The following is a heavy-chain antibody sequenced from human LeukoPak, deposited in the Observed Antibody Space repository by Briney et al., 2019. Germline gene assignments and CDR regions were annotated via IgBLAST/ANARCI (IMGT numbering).Heavy chain of an antibody. J-gene: IGHJ4*02. CDR3: AKRIGRFALDY. CDR2: VSSDARQK. V-gene: IGHV3-30*18. CDR1: GFTFSCCG. Sequence: GGSLRLSCAASGFTFSCCGMHWVRQAPGKGLEWMASVSSDARQKDYADSVKGRFTISRDNSKNTLYLQMDSLRTEDTAVYYCAKRIGRFALDYWGQGTLLIVSS. D-gene: IGHD3-10*01.